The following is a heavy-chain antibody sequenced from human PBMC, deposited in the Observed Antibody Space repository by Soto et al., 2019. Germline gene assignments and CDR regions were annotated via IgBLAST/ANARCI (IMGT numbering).Heavy chain of an antibody. J-gene: IGHJ4*02. CDR2: ISDGDGAT. CDR1: GFAFSDYA. Sequence: QPEGSLRFSCAASGFAFSDYAMTWVRQAPGKGLEWVSDISDGDGATHYADSVKGRFTISRDDSKNTLYLQMDSLRAEDAAVYYCAKGRTFFDFWGQGTLVTVSS. D-gene: IGHD3-16*01. CDR3: AKGRTFFDF. V-gene: IGHV3-23*01.